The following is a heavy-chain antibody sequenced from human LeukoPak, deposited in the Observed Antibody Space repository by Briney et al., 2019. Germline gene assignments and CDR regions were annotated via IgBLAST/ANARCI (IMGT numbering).Heavy chain of an antibody. J-gene: IGHJ6*02. Sequence: GSSVKVSCKASGGTFSSYAISWVRQAPGQGLEWMGRIIPIFGIANYAQKFRGRVTITADKSTSTAYMELSSLRSEDTAVYYCASSTLMPTGDGIYYYYGMDVWGQGTTVTVSS. CDR1: GGTFSSYA. CDR3: ASSTLMPTGDGIYYYYGMDV. CDR2: IIPIFGIA. D-gene: IGHD2-2*01. V-gene: IGHV1-69*04.